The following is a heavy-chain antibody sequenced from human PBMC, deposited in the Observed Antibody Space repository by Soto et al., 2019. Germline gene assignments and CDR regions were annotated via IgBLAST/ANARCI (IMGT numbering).Heavy chain of an antibody. Sequence: ASVKVSCKASGYTCTSYAMHWVRQAPGQRLEWMGWINAGNGNTKYSQKFQGRVTITRDTSASTAYMELSSLRSEDTAVYYCASTPSALPALYYYYYMDVWGKGTTVTVSS. D-gene: IGHD2-2*01. V-gene: IGHV1-3*01. CDR1: GYTCTSYA. CDR2: INAGNGNT. J-gene: IGHJ6*03. CDR3: ASTPSALPALYYYYYMDV.